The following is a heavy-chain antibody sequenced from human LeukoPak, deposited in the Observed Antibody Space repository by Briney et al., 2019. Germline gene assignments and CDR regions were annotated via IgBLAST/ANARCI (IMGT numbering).Heavy chain of an antibody. V-gene: IGHV3-23*01. D-gene: IGHD3-10*01. Sequence: GGSLRLSCAASGFTFSSFAMSWVRRAPGKGLEWVSTMSGSGGSTYYADSVKGRFTISRDNSKNTLFLQMNSLRGEDTAVYYCAKDLITMGFTSDYWGQGTLVTVSS. CDR2: MSGSGGST. J-gene: IGHJ4*02. CDR3: AKDLITMGFTSDY. CDR1: GFTFSSFA.